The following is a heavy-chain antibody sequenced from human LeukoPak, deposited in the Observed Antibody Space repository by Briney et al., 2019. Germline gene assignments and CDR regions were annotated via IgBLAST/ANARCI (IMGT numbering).Heavy chain of an antibody. V-gene: IGHV6-1*01. CDR2: TYYRSKWYN. CDR3: ARSGYSSSEGAMDV. D-gene: IGHD6-13*01. CDR1: GDSVSSNSAA. J-gene: IGHJ6*02. Sequence: QTLSLTCAISGDSVSSNSAAWNWIRQSPSRGLEWLGKTYYRSKWYNDYAVSVKSRITINPDTSKNHFSLQLNSVTPEDAAVYYCARSGYSSSEGAMDVWGQGTTVTVSS.